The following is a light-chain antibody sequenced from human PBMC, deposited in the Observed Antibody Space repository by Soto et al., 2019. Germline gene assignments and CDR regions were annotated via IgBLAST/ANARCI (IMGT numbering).Light chain of an antibody. V-gene: IGKV3-20*01. J-gene: IGKJ1*01. CDR1: QSVSSSS. CDR3: QDYGSSRT. Sequence: EIVLTQSPGTLSLSPGERATLSCRASQSVSSSSLAWYQQKPGQAPRPLIYGASSRATGIPDRFSGSGSGTDFTLTISRLEPEDFAVYYCQDYGSSRTFGQGTTVEIK. CDR2: GAS.